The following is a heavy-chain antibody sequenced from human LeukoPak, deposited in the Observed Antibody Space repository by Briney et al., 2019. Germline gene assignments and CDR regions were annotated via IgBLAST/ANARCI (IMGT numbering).Heavy chain of an antibody. CDR1: GGSITTTDYY. V-gene: IGHV4-39*01. J-gene: IGHJ3*02. D-gene: IGHD6-19*01. CDR2: IYYRGTT. CDR3: ARLSGVVGWSDAFDI. Sequence: SETLSLTCSVSGGSITTTDYYWDWIRQTPDKGLEWIGTIYYRGTTYYNPSLKSRLTISVDTSKNQYSLSLHSVTAADTAVYYCARLSGVVGWSDAFDIWGQGTLVTVSS.